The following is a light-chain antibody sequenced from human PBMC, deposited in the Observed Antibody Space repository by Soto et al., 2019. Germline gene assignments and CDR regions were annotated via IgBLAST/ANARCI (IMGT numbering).Light chain of an antibody. Sequence: EIVLTQSPGTLSLSPGERATLSCRASQSVGRDFLAWYQHKPGQAPRLLIHRASSRATGIPDRFSGSGSGTDFILTISRLEPEDFALYYCQQYASSPLTCGGGTKVEIK. CDR1: QSVGRDF. V-gene: IGKV3-20*01. J-gene: IGKJ4*01. CDR2: RAS. CDR3: QQYASSPLT.